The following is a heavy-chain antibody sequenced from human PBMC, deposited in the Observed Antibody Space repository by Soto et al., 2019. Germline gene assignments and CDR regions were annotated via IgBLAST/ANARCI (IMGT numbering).Heavy chain of an antibody. CDR2: ISNSFSDGNT. Sequence: EVQLLESGGGLVQPGGSLRLSCAASGFTFSNYAMNWVRQAPGKGLEWVSAISNSFSDGNTHYADSVKGRFTISRDNEQNTVFLEMNSLRAEDTALYYCAKVFSPEGGNYFDHWGQGTLVTVSS. CDR3: AKVFSPEGGNYFDH. V-gene: IGHV3-23*01. CDR1: GFTFSNYA. J-gene: IGHJ4*02.